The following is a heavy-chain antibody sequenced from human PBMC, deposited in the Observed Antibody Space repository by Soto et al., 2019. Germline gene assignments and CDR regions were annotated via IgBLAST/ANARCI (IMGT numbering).Heavy chain of an antibody. J-gene: IGHJ3*02. Sequence: QVQLVESGGGVVQPGRSLRLSCAASGFTFSSYGMHWVRQAPGKGLAWVAVISSDGSNKEYAYSVKGRVTISRDNPKNTLYLQMNSLRAEDTAVYYCARVWRAFDIWGQGTMVTVSS. CDR2: ISSDGSNK. CDR3: ARVWRAFDI. CDR1: GFTFSSYG. D-gene: IGHD2-21*01. V-gene: IGHV3-30*03.